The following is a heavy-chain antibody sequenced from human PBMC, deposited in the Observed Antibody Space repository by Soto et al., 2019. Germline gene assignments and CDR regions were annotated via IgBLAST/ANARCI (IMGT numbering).Heavy chain of an antibody. J-gene: IGHJ4*02. D-gene: IGHD4-17*01. V-gene: IGHV3-74*01. CDR2: IHGDGSTT. Sequence: GGSLRLSCAASGFTFSRYWMHWVRQAPGKGLVWVSRIHGDGSTTSYADAVKGRFTISRDNAKNTLFLQMNSLRAEDTAVYFCARDLEGNYGDNPPFDYWGQGTLVTVSS. CDR1: GFTFSRYW. CDR3: ARDLEGNYGDNPPFDY.